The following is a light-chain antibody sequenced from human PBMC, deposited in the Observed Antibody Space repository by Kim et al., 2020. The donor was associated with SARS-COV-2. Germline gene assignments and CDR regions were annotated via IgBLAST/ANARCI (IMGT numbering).Light chain of an antibody. V-gene: IGLV3-19*01. CDR3: NSRGSNDNVF. Sequence: SSELTQDPAVSVALGQTVRITCQGDSLRSYYATWYQQKPGQAPILVIYGKNNRPSGIPDRFSGSRSGNTASLTITGTQAGDEADYYCNSRGSNDNVFFGG. CDR1: SLRSYY. CDR2: GKN. J-gene: IGLJ2*01.